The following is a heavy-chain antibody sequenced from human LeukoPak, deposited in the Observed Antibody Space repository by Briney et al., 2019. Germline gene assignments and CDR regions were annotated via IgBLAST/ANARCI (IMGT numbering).Heavy chain of an antibody. D-gene: IGHD3-16*01. V-gene: IGHV4/OR15-8*02. CDR2: VNVLGNT. Sequence: KSSETLSLTCGVSGGSISSTNWWTWVRQPPGKGLEWIGEVNVLGNTNYNPSLESRVTISIDKSENHVSLKLTSLTAADTAVYSCVRRDQYVSADYWGQGTLVTVSS. CDR3: VRRDQYVSADY. J-gene: IGHJ4*02. CDR1: GGSISSTNW.